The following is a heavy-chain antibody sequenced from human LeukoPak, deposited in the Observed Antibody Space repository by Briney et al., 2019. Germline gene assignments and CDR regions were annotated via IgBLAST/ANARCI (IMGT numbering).Heavy chain of an antibody. J-gene: IGHJ5*02. V-gene: IGHV4-59*08. CDR2: IYYSGST. CDR1: GGSISSYY. D-gene: IGHD6-19*01. Sequence: KPSETLSLTCTVSGGSISSYYWSWIRQPPGKGLEWIGYIYYSGSTNYNPSLKSRVTISVDTSKNQFSLKLSSVTAADTAAYYCARHRQWLVPWFDPWGQGTLVTVSS. CDR3: ARHRQWLVPWFDP.